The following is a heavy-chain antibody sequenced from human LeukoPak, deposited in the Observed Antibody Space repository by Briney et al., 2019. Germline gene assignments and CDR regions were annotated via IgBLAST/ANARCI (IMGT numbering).Heavy chain of an antibody. CDR1: GGSISSGDYY. CDR3: ARDVRDGGVGPDI. J-gene: IGHJ3*02. Sequence: SETLSLTCTVSGGSISSGDYYWSWIRQPPGKGLEWSGYIYYSGSTYYNPSLKSRVTISVDTSKNQFSLKLSSVTAADTAVYYCARDVRDGGVGPDIWGQGTMVTVSS. D-gene: IGHD2-8*02. V-gene: IGHV4-30-4*08. CDR2: IYYSGST.